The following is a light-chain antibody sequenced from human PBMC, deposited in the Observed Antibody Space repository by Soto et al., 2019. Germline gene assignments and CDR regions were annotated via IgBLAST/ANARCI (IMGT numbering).Light chain of an antibody. CDR1: QSISSW. CDR3: QQYNNYPLT. J-gene: IGKJ4*01. V-gene: IGKV1-5*01. Sequence: DIQMTQSPSTLSASVGDRVTITCRASQSISSWLAWYQQKPGKAPKLLIYDASTLESGVPSRFSGSGSGTEFTLTISSLQPDDFATYYCQQYNNYPLTFGGGTNVEIK. CDR2: DAS.